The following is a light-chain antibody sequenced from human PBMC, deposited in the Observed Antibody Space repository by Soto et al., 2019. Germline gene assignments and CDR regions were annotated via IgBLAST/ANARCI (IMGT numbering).Light chain of an antibody. V-gene: IGKV3-20*01. Sequence: IVLTQSPATLSLSPGERATLSCRASQSVSSYLAWYQQKPGQAPRILIFAASSRATGIPDRFSGSGSGTDFTLTISRLEPGDFAVYYCQQYGYSSWTFGQGTKVDIK. CDR3: QQYGYSSWT. J-gene: IGKJ1*01. CDR2: AAS. CDR1: QSVSSY.